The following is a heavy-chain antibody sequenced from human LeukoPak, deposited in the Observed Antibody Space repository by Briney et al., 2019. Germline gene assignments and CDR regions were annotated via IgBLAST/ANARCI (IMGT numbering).Heavy chain of an antibody. Sequence: GESLKISCKGSGYSFTNYWIGWVRQMPGKGLEWMGIIYPGDSDTKYSPSFQGQVTISADKSISTAYLQWSSLRASDTAMYYCARRGVLWFGEFSYFDYWGQGTLVTVSS. J-gene: IGHJ4*02. V-gene: IGHV5-51*01. CDR1: GYSFTNYW. CDR3: ARRGVLWFGEFSYFDY. CDR2: IYPGDSDT. D-gene: IGHD3-10*01.